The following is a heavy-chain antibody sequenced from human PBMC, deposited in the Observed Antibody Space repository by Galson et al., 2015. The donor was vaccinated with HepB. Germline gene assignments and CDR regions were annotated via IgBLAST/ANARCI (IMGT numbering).Heavy chain of an antibody. CDR3: TRDGEGSGRYFDC. CDR2: VVPIFDKS. Sequence: SVKVSCKASGGTCSTRTSSWVRQAPGEGLEWMGGVVPIFDKSDYAQKFQGRVTISADESTSTAYMELSSLTSDDTALYYCTRDGEGSGRYFDCWGQGTLVTVSS. D-gene: IGHD1-26*01. CDR1: GGTCSTRT. V-gene: IGHV1-69*13. J-gene: IGHJ4*02.